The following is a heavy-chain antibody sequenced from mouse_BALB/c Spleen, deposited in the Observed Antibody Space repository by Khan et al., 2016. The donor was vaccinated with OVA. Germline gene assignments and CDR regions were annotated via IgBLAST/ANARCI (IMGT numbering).Heavy chain of an antibody. CDR1: GFTFSTFG. CDR3: ARRHSSYAWFAY. J-gene: IGHJ3*01. V-gene: IGHV5-17*02. D-gene: IGHD1-1*01. CDR2: ISSGSNTI. Sequence: EVELVESGGGLVQPGGSRKLSCAASGFTFSTFGMHWVRQAPEKGLEWVAYISSGSNTIYYADTVKGRFTISRDNPKNTLFLQMTSLRSEDPAMYYCARRHSSYAWFAYWGQGTLVTVSA.